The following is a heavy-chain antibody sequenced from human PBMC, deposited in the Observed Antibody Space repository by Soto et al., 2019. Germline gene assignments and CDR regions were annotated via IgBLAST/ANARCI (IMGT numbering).Heavy chain of an antibody. CDR1: GGSFTRHA. CDR2: IVPIIGVA. D-gene: IGHD5-12*01. Sequence: QVQLVQSGAEVKKPGSSVKVSCKASGGSFTRHAISWVRQAPGHGLEWMGGIVPIIGVANYAQNFQDRFTIIAGKSTSTAYMSLTSLKSEETAIYSCARGVYGYNYDFVYWGQSHLVTLSS. V-gene: IGHV1-69*17. CDR3: ARGVYGYNYDFVY. J-gene: IGHJ4*02.